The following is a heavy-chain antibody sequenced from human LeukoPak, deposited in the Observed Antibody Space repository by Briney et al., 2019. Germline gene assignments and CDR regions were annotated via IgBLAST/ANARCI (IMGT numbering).Heavy chain of an antibody. Sequence: ASVTVSCKASGGTFSSYAISWVRQAPGQGLEWMGGIIPIFGTANYAQKFQGRVTITADESTSTAYMELSSLRSEDTAVYYCARDPCSSTSCYHYYYGMDVWGQGTTVTVSS. V-gene: IGHV1-69*13. CDR3: ARDPCSSTSCYHYYYGMDV. CDR1: GGTFSSYA. D-gene: IGHD2-2*01. CDR2: IIPIFGTA. J-gene: IGHJ6*02.